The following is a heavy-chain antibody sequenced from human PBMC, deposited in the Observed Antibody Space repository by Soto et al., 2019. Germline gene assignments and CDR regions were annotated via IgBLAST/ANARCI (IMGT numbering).Heavy chain of an antibody. CDR1: GFSLTSTAVG. D-gene: IGHD6-19*01. V-gene: IGHV2-5*02. CDR2: IYWDDDN. Sequence: QITLKESGPTLVKPTQTLTLTCSFSGFSLTSTAVGVNWIRQPPGKALEWLALIYWDDDNHFSPSLKSRLSVTKDTSKNQVVLTMTNMDPVDTATYSCAHGSGWLSDYRGQGILVTVSS. J-gene: IGHJ4*02. CDR3: AHGSGWLSDY.